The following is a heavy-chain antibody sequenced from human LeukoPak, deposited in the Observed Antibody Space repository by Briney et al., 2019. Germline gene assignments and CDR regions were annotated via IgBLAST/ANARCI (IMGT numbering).Heavy chain of an antibody. CDR3: ARGGYYVPRFDYYYMDV. J-gene: IGHJ6*03. CDR1: GFTFSSYW. D-gene: IGHD3-10*02. CDR2: INSDGSST. V-gene: IGHV3-74*01. Sequence: GGSLRLSCAASGFTFSSYWMHWVRQAPGKGLVWVSRINSDGSSTSYADSVKGRFTISRDNAKNTLYLQMNSLRAEDTAVYYCARGGYYVPRFDYYYMDVWGKGTTVTISS.